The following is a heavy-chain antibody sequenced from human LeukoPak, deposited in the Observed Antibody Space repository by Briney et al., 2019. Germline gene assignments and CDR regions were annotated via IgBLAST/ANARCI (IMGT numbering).Heavy chain of an antibody. CDR2: ISSSSSYI. J-gene: IGHJ4*02. D-gene: IGHD3-16*02. Sequence: GGSLRLSCAASGFTFSSYSMNWVRQAPGKGLEWVSSISSSSSYIYYADSVKGRFTISRDNAKNSLYLQMNSLRAEDTAVYHCARDYRPYYFDYWGQGALVTVSS. CDR1: GFTFSSYS. CDR3: ARDYRPYYFDY. V-gene: IGHV3-21*01.